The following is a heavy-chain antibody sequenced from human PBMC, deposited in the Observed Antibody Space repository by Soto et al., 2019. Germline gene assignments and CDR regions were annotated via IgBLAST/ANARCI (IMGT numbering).Heavy chain of an antibody. J-gene: IGHJ4*02. CDR3: ASSGVVVTAD. CDR1: GFTFSSYT. V-gene: IGHV3-21*01. D-gene: IGHD2-21*02. CDR2: ISSSSSYI. Sequence: GGSLRLSCAASGFTFSSYTMNWVRQAPGKGLEWVSSISSSSSYIYYADSVKGRFTISRDNAKNSLYLQMNSLRAEDTAVYYCASSGVVVTADWGQGTLVTVSS.